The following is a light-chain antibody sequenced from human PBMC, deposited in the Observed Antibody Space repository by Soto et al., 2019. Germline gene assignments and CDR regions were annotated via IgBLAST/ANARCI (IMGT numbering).Light chain of an antibody. J-gene: IGKJ2*01. CDR3: QQYFNWPPTFT. CDR2: GAS. CDR1: QSVSTD. V-gene: IGKV3-15*01. Sequence: EVVMTQSPATLSVSPGERVTLSCRASQSVSTDLAWYQQKPGQAPRLLIYGASTRATGIPARFSGSGSGTEFTLAINSLQSDDVALYFCQQYFNWPPTFTFGQGTKLEIK.